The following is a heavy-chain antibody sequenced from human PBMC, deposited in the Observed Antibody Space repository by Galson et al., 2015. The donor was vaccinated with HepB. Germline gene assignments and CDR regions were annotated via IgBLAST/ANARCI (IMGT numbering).Heavy chain of an antibody. CDR2: IDWDDDK. V-gene: IGHV2-70*11. CDR3: ARITTHYYGSGSYSGGGVRFDP. Sequence: PALVKPTQTLTLTCTFSGFSLSTSGMCVSWIRQPPGKALEWLARIDWDDDKYYSTSLKTRLTISKDTSKNQVVLTMTNMDPVDTATYYCARITTHYYGSGSYSGGGVRFDPWGQGTLVTVSS. CDR1: GFSLSTSGMC. J-gene: IGHJ5*02. D-gene: IGHD3-10*01.